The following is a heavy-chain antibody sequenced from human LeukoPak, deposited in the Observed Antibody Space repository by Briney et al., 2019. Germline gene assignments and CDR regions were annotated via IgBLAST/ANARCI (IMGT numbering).Heavy chain of an antibody. J-gene: IGHJ4*02. CDR3: AKPTYGSGSPDY. V-gene: IGHV3-23*01. CDR1: GFTVSSYS. CDR2: ISSGSGGGT. D-gene: IGHD3-10*01. Sequence: PGGSLRLSCAASGFTVSSYSMSWVRQAPGKGLEWVSAISSGSGGGTYYADSVKGRFTVSRDNSKNTLYLQMNSLRAEDTAVYYCAKPTYGSGSPDYWGQGTLVTVSS.